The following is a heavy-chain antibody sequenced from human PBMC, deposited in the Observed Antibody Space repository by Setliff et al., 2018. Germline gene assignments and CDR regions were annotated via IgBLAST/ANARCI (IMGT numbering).Heavy chain of an antibody. J-gene: IGHJ5*02. D-gene: IGHD3-10*01. Sequence: GASVKVSCKASGYTFTSYSMHWVRQAPGQSLEWMGWINAGNGNTKYSQKFQDRVTITRDTSASTAYMELCSLRSEDTAVYFCAGVLRDYYGSGSYYNWFDPWGQGTLVTVSS. CDR1: GYTFTSYS. CDR3: AGVLRDYYGSGSYYNWFDP. CDR2: INAGNGNT. V-gene: IGHV1-3*01.